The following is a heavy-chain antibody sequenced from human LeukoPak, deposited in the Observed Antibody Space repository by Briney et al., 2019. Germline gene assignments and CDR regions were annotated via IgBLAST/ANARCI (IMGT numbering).Heavy chain of an antibody. CDR3: ARVPVRRNWFDP. CDR2: IYYSGST. D-gene: IGHD6-6*01. Sequence: SETLSLTCTVSGGSISSYYWSWIRQPPGKGLEWIGYIYYSGSTNYNPSLKSRVTISVDTSKNQFSLKLGSVTAADTAVYYCARVPVRRNWFDPWGQGTLVTVSS. J-gene: IGHJ5*02. V-gene: IGHV4-59*01. CDR1: GGSISSYY.